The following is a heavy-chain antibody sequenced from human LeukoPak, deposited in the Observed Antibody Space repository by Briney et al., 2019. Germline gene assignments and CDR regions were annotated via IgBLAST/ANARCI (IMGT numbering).Heavy chain of an antibody. CDR2: IYSGGST. D-gene: IGHD4-17*01. Sequence: GGSLRLSCAASGFTVGSNYMSWVRQAPGKGLEWVSVIYSGGSTYYADSVKGRFTISRDNSKNTLYLQMNSLRAEDTAVYYCARSTGYYYYGMDVWGQGTTVTVSS. J-gene: IGHJ6*02. V-gene: IGHV3-66*01. CDR1: GFTVGSNY. CDR3: ARSTGYYYYGMDV.